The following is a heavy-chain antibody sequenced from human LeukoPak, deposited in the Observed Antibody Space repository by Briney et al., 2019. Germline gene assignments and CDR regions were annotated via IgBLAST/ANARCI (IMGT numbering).Heavy chain of an antibody. D-gene: IGHD1-26*01. Sequence: GGSLRLSCAASGFTFSSYAMSWVRQAPGKGLGGGSAISGSGGSTYSADSVKGRFTISRDNSKNTLYLQMNSLRAEDTAVYYCAKGYSESRAYYFDYWGQGTLVTVSS. V-gene: IGHV3-23*01. CDR2: ISGSGGST. CDR1: GFTFSSYA. J-gene: IGHJ4*02. CDR3: AKGYSESRAYYFDY.